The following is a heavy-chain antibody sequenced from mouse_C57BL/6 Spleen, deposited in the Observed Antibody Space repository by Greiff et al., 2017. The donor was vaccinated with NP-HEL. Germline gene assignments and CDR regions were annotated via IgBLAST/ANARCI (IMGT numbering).Heavy chain of an antibody. CDR2: ILPGGGST. J-gene: IGHJ1*03. D-gene: IGHD1-1*01. CDR3: ARSMELRGYFDV. Sequence: VQLQQSEAERMKPGASVKFSGKAPGYTFTGYWIEWVKQRPGHGLEWIGEILPGGGSTNYNEKFKGKATFTADTSSNTAYMQLSSLTTEDSAIYYCARSMELRGYFDVWGTGTTVTVSS. V-gene: IGHV1-9*01. CDR1: GYTFTGYW.